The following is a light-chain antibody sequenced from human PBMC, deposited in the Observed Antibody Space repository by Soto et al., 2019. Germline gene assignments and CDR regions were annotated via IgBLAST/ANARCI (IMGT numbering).Light chain of an antibody. CDR2: DAS. CDR3: QQYGSSPT. V-gene: IGKV3-20*01. J-gene: IGKJ1*01. Sequence: EIVLTQSPGTLSLSPGERATLSCRASQSVSSSYLAWYQQKPGQAPRLLIYDASSRATGIPDRFSGSGSGTDFTLTISRLEHEDVAVYYCQQYGSSPTFGQGTKVEIK. CDR1: QSVSSSY.